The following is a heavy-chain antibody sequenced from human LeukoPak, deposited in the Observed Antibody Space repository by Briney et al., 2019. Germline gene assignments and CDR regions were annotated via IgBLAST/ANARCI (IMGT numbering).Heavy chain of an antibody. V-gene: IGHV3-7*03. D-gene: IGHD1-26*01. J-gene: IGHJ3*02. Sequence: GGSLRLSCAASGFTFSRHWMYWVRQAPGKGLEWVANIKQDGSAKPYVDSVKGRFTISRDNAKNSLFLQMNSLRAEDTAVYYCAREVYSSEAFDIWGQGTMVTVSS. CDR3: AREVYSSEAFDI. CDR2: IKQDGSAK. CDR1: GFTFSRHW.